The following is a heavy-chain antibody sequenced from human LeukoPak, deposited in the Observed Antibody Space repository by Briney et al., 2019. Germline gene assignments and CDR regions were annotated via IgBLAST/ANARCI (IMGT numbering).Heavy chain of an antibody. V-gene: IGHV3-64*01. J-gene: IGHJ4*02. CDR3: ARSPPGRTNWNYYDY. D-gene: IGHD1-1*01. CDR2: IGPIGVYT. CDR1: GFTFSDYA. Sequence: GGSLRLSCAASGFTFSDYAMHWVRQAPGKGLEFVSVIGPIGVYTYYANSVKGRFTISRDNSKSTVSLQMGSLRDEDMAVYYCARSPPGRTNWNYYDYWGRGTLVTVSS.